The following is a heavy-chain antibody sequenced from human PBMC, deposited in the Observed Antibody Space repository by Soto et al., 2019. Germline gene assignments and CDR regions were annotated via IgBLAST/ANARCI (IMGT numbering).Heavy chain of an antibody. CDR1: GFTFSSYA. CDR2: ISYDGSNK. Sequence: GGSLRLSCAASGFTFSSYAMHWVRRAPGKGLEWVAVISYDGSNKYYADSVKGRFTISRDNSKNTLYLQMNSLRAEDTAVYYCARDRSYYDSSGYYWVNNWFDPWGQGTLVTVSS. D-gene: IGHD3-22*01. CDR3: ARDRSYYDSSGYYWVNNWFDP. J-gene: IGHJ5*02. V-gene: IGHV3-30-3*01.